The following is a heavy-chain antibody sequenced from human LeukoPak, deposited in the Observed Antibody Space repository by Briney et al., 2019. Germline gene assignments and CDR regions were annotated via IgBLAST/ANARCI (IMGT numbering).Heavy chain of an antibody. CDR1: GGSISSYY. J-gene: IGHJ3*02. Sequence: PSETLSLTCTVSGGSISSYYWSWIRQPPGKGLEWIGYIYYSGSTNYNPSLKSRVTISVDASKNQFSLKLSSVTAADTAVYYCARERPTYYYDSSGYYSATNAFDIWGQGTMVTVSS. CDR2: IYYSGST. D-gene: IGHD3-22*01. CDR3: ARERPTYYYDSSGYYSATNAFDI. V-gene: IGHV4-59*01.